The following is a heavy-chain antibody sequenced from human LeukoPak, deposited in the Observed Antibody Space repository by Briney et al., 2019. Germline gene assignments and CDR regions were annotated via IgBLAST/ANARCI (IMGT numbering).Heavy chain of an antibody. CDR2: VYYSGST. CDR3: AREDAVSSDDAFDL. V-gene: IGHV4-39*07. CDR1: GGSVSTIDYY. J-gene: IGHJ3*01. D-gene: IGHD6-19*01. Sequence: PSETLSLTCTVSGGSVSTIDYYWGWIRQPPGKGLEWIGSVYYSGSTYYNAPLKSRVTISVDTSKNQFSLKLSAVTAADTAMYYCAREDAVSSDDAFDLWGQGTMVTVSS.